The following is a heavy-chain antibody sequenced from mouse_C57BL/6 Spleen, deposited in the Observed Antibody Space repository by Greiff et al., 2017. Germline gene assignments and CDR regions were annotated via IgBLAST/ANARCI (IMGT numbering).Heavy chain of an antibody. CDR3: AWDVGWFAY. V-gene: IGHV14-4*01. CDR2: IDPENGDT. D-gene: IGHD4-1*01. Sequence: EVQLVESGAELVRPGASVKLSCTASGFNIKDDYMHWVKQRPEQGLEWIGWIDPENGDTEYASKFQGKATITADTSSNTAYLQLSSLTSEDTAVYYCAWDVGWFAYWGQGTLVTVSA. J-gene: IGHJ3*01. CDR1: GFNIKDDY.